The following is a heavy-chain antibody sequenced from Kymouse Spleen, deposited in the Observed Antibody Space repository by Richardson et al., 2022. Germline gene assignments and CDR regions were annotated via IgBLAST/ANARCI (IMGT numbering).Heavy chain of an antibody. J-gene: IGHJ4*02. D-gene: IGHD3-3*01. V-gene: IGHV3-21*03. CDR2: ISSSSSYI. CDR1: GFTFSSYS. Sequence: EVQLVESGGGLVKPGGSLRLSCAASGFTFSSYSMNWVRQAPGKGLEWVSSISSSSSYIYYADSVKGRFTISRDNAKNSLYLQMNSLRAEDTAVYYCARHEYYDFWSGYWDYWGQGTLVTVSS. CDR3: ARHEYYDFWSGYWDY.